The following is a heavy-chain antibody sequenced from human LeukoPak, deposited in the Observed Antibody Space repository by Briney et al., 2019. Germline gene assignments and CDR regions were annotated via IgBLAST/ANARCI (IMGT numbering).Heavy chain of an antibody. CDR2: IYHSGST. V-gene: IGHV4-38-2*02. CDR1: GYSISSGYY. Sequence: SETLSLTCTVSGYSISSGYYWGWIRQPPGKGLEWIGSIYHSGSTNYNPSLKSRVTISVDKSKNQFSLKLSSVTAADTAVYYCARGGRIAVAGYYFDYWGQGTLVTVSS. CDR3: ARGGRIAVAGYYFDY. J-gene: IGHJ4*02. D-gene: IGHD6-19*01.